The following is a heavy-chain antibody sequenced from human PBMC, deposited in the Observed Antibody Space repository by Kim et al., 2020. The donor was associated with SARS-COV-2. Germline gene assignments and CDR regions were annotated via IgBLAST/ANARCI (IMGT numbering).Heavy chain of an antibody. D-gene: IGHD6-19*01. CDR3: AREGSSGWGGRY. Sequence: GGSLRLSCASSGFTFSDYYMSWIRQAPGKGLEWVSYISSSTIYTNYADSVKGRFTISRDNARNSLYLQMDSLRVEDTAVYYCAREGSSGWGGRYWGQGILVTVSS. CDR1: GFTFSDYY. CDR2: ISSSTIYT. V-gene: IGHV3-11*05. J-gene: IGHJ4*02.